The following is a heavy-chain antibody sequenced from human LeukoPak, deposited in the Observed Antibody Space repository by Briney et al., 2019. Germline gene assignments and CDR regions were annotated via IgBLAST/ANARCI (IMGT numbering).Heavy chain of an antibody. Sequence: SVKVSGKASGFTFTSSAVQWVRQARGQRLEWIGWIVVGSGNSNYAQKFQERVTITRDMSTSTAYMELSSLRSEAAAVYYCAADPEDYGDYFLGYWGQGTLVTVSS. D-gene: IGHD4-17*01. CDR3: AADPEDYGDYFLGY. CDR2: IVVGSGNS. CDR1: GFTFTSSA. J-gene: IGHJ4*02. V-gene: IGHV1-58*01.